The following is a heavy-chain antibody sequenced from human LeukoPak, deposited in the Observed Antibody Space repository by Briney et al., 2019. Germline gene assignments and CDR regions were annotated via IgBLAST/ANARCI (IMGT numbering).Heavy chain of an antibody. D-gene: IGHD3-22*01. CDR2: ISAYNGNT. V-gene: IGHV1-18*01. CDR3: ARDFDYYDSSGYEPYDY. J-gene: IGHJ4*02. Sequence: ASVKVSCKASGYTFTSYGISWVRQAPGQGLEWMGWISAYNGNTNYAQKLQGRVTMTTGTSTSTAYMELRSLRSDDTAVYYCARDFDYYDSSGYEPYDYWGQGTLVTVSS. CDR1: GYTFTSYG.